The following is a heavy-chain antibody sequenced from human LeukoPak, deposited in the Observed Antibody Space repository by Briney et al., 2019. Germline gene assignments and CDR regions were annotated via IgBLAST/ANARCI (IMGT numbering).Heavy chain of an antibody. Sequence: ETLSLTCTVSGYSISSGYYWGWIRQPPGEGLEWIGSIYHSGSTYYNPSLKSRVTISVDTSKNQFSLKLSSVTAADTAVYYCARGRYCSSTSCYWDYWGQGTLVTVSS. CDR2: IYHSGST. J-gene: IGHJ4*02. V-gene: IGHV4-38-2*02. CDR1: GYSISSGYY. D-gene: IGHD2-2*01. CDR3: ARGRYCSSTSCYWDY.